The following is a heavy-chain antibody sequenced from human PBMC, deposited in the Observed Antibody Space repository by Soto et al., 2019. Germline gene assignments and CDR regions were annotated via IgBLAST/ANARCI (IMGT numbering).Heavy chain of an antibody. V-gene: IGHV1-18*01. J-gene: IGHJ4*02. CDR3: AREYYYDSSGSSSFDY. CDR1: GYTFTSYG. CDR2: ISAYNGNT. Sequence: ASVKVSCKASGYTFTSYGINWVRQAPGQGLEWMGWISAYNGNTNYAQKLQGRVTMTTDTSTSTAYMELRSLRSDDTAVYYCAREYYYDSSGSSSFDYWGQGTLVTVSS. D-gene: IGHD3-22*01.